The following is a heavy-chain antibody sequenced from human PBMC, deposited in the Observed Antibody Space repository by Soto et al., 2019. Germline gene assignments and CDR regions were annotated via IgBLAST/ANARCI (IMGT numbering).Heavy chain of an antibody. CDR2: ISAYNGNT. V-gene: IGHV1-18*01. Sequence: ASVKVSCKASGYTFTIYGISWVRQAPGQGLEWMGWISAYNGNTNYAQKLQGRVTMTTDTSTSTAYMELRSLRSDDTAVYYCARDSGVVVATTGVFDYWGQGTLVTVSS. D-gene: IGHD5-12*01. J-gene: IGHJ4*02. CDR3: ARDSGVVVATTGVFDY. CDR1: GYTFTIYG.